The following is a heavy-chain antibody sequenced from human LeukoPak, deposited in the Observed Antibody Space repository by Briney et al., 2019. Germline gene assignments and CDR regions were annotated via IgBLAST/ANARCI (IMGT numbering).Heavy chain of an antibody. Sequence: GESLKISCKGSGYSFTSYWIGWLRQMPGKGLEWMGIIYPGDSDTRYSPSFQGQVTISADKYLTTAYLQWSSLKASDTAMYYCARGFGSTWLEYWGQGTLVTVSS. V-gene: IGHV5-51*01. D-gene: IGHD6-13*01. CDR3: ARGFGSTWLEY. J-gene: IGHJ1*01. CDR1: GYSFTSYW. CDR2: IYPGDSDT.